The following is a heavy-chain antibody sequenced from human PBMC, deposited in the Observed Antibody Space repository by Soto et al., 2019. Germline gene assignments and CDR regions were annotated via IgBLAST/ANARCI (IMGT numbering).Heavy chain of an antibody. D-gene: IGHD3-16*01. Sequence: QEQLVQSGAEVKKSGSSVKVSCKDTGGLFSSYAVSWVRQAPGQGLEWMGGIIPVFDTVYYAQKFQCRVTITASASSNTAYMKLSCLRFEDTAMYYCARGGCVYVWVNAFGGQGTLVTVSS. CDR2: IIPVFDTV. CDR3: ARGGCVYVWVNAF. V-gene: IGHV1-69*01. J-gene: IGHJ4*02. CDR1: GGLFSSYA.